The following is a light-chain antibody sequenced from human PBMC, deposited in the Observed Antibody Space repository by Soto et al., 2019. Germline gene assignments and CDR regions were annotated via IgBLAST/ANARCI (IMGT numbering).Light chain of an antibody. J-gene: IGLJ2*01. CDR1: SSNIGAGYD. CDR3: QSYDSSLSGVV. Sequence: QSVLTQPPSVSGAPGQRVTISCTGGSSNIGAGYDVHWYQQLPGTAPKLLIYGNSNRPSGVPDRFSGSKSGNSASLAITGLQAEDEADYYCQSYDSSLSGVVFGGGTKLTVL. CDR2: GNS. V-gene: IGLV1-40*01.